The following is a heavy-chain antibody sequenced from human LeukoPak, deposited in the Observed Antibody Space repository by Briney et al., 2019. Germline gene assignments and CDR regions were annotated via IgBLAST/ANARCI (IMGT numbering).Heavy chain of an antibody. CDR2: ISSSGGST. Sequence: GGSLRLSCAASGFTFNDYYMSWIRQAPGKGLEWISYISSSGGSTYYADSVKGRFAISRDNAKNSLYLQMNSLRADDTALYYCARDLCSVTSCYPYYFDYWGQGTLVPVSS. V-gene: IGHV3-11*01. J-gene: IGHJ4*02. CDR1: GFTFNDYY. D-gene: IGHD2-2*01. CDR3: ARDLCSVTSCYPYYFDY.